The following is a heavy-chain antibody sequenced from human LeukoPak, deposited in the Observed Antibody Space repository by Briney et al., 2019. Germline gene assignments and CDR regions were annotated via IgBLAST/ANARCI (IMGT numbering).Heavy chain of an antibody. Sequence: ASVKVSCKASGYTFTGYYMHWVRQAPGQGLEWMGWIDPNSGGTNYAQKFQGRVTMTRDTSISTAYMELSRLRSDDTAVYYCARGLYSYGHFDYWGQGTLVTVSS. D-gene: IGHD5-18*01. V-gene: IGHV1-2*02. CDR1: GYTFTGYY. CDR3: ARGLYSYGHFDY. J-gene: IGHJ4*02. CDR2: IDPNSGGT.